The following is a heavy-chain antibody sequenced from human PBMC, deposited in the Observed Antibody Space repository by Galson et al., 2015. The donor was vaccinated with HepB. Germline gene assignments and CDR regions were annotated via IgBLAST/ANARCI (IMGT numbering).Heavy chain of an antibody. CDR3: ARTLYCGGDCYYADGFDV. V-gene: IGHV3-21*01. CDR2: ISSSSTHI. Sequence: SLRLSCAGSGFAFNTYSMNWVRQAPGKGLEWVSFISSSSTHIYYAGSVQGRFTVSRDDIKNSISLQMNSLTAEDTAVYYCARTLYCGGDCYYADGFDVWGRGTWVTVSS. D-gene: IGHD2-21*01. J-gene: IGHJ3*01. CDR1: GFAFNTYS.